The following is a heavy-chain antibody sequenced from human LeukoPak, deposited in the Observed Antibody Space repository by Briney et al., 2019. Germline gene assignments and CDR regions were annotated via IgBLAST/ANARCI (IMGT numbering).Heavy chain of an antibody. J-gene: IGHJ4*02. CDR1: GYTFTSYS. CDR3: ARASYCSDGSCYSDY. Sequence: ASVKVSCKASGYTFTSYSIGWVRQAPGQGPEWMGWMSAYNGNTIYAQKVKGRVTMTTDTSTSTAYMELRSLKSDDTAVYYCARASYCSDGSCYSDYWGRGTLVTVSS. CDR2: MSAYNGNT. V-gene: IGHV1-18*01. D-gene: IGHD2-15*01.